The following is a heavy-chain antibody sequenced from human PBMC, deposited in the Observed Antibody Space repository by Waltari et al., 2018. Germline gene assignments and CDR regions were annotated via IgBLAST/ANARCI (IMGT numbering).Heavy chain of an antibody. CDR2: IYHSGST. V-gene: IGHV4-38-2*01. J-gene: IGHJ5*02. CDR3: ARQDGGYCSGGSCSNWFDP. Sequence: QVQLQESGPGLVKPSETLSLTCAVSGYSISSGYYWGWIRQPPGQGLEWIGSIYHSGSTYYNPSLKSRVTISVDTSKNQFSLKLSSVTAADTAVYYCARQDGGYCSGGSCSNWFDPWGQGTLVTVSS. CDR1: GYSISSGYY. D-gene: IGHD2-15*01.